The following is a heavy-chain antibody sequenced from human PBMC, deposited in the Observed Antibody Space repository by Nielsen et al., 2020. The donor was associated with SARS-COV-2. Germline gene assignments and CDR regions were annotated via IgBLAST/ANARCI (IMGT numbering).Heavy chain of an antibody. Sequence: GESLKISCAASGFTFSSYAMSWVRQAPGKGLEWVAVIWYDGSNKYYADSVKGRFTISRDNSKNTLYLQMNSLRAEDTAVYYCARDLEVGGYNFEGYWGQGTLVTVSS. V-gene: IGHV3-33*08. CDR2: IWYDGSNK. J-gene: IGHJ4*02. CDR1: GFTFSSYA. D-gene: IGHD5-24*01. CDR3: ARDLEVGGYNFEGY.